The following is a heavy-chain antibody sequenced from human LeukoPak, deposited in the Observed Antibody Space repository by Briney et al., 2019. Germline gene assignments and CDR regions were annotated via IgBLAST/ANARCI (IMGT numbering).Heavy chain of an antibody. CDR1: GYTFTSYE. Sequence: ASVKVSCKASGYTFTSYEINWVRQATGQGLEWMGWMNPNSGNTGYAQKFQGRVTMTRNTSISTAYMELSSLRSEDTAVYYCARGRAGILTGYHEWFDPWGQGTLVNVSS. J-gene: IGHJ5*02. CDR3: ARGRAGILTGYHEWFDP. D-gene: IGHD3-9*01. V-gene: IGHV1-8*01. CDR2: MNPNSGNT.